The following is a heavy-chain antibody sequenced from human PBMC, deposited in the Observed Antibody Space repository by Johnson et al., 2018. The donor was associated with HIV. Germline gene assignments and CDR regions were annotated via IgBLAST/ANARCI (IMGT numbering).Heavy chain of an antibody. D-gene: IGHD3-22*01. V-gene: IGHV3-30*04. CDR3: ARDRGYWDAFDI. CDR1: GFTFSASA. CDR2: MSYVGTNE. J-gene: IGHJ3*02. Sequence: QVQLVESGGGVVQPGRSLRLSCAASGFTFSASAMHWVRQAPGKGLEWVAVMSYVGTNEDYADSVKGRFSISRDKAKHSLYLQMNSLRAEDTAVYYCARDRGYWDAFDIWGQGTMVTVSS.